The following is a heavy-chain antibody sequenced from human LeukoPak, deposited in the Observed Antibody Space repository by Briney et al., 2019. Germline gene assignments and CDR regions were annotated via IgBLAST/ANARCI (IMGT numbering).Heavy chain of an antibody. J-gene: IGHJ4*02. CDR3: ARGHIVVLTAPDY. CDR1: GFTFSSYW. Sequence: GGSLRLSCAASGFTFSSYWMHWVRQAPGKGLVWVSRINSDGSSTSYADSVKGRFTISRDNAKNTLYLQMNSLRAEDTAVFYCARGHIVVLTAPDYWGQGTLVTVSS. CDR2: INSDGSST. D-gene: IGHD2-21*02. V-gene: IGHV3-74*01.